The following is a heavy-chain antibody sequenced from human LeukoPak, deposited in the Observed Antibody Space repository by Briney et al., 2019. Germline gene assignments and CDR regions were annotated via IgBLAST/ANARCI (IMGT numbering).Heavy chain of an antibody. CDR1: GFTVSSNY. CDR2: IYSGGST. V-gene: IGHV3-53*01. CDR3: ARLEGSYYHGMDV. D-gene: IGHD1-26*01. J-gene: IGHJ6*02. Sequence: AGGSLRLSCAASGFTVSSNYMSWVRQAPEKGLEWVSVIYSGGSTYYADSVRGRFTIFRDNSKNTLYLQMYSLGAEDTAVYYCARLEGSYYHGMDVWGQGTTVTVSS.